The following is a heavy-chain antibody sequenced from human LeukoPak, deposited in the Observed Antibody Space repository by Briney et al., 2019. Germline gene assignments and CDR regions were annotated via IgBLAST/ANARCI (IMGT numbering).Heavy chain of an antibody. Sequence: GGTLRLSCAASGFTFTTYGMSWVRQAPGKGLEWVSAITGSGGSTYYADSVKGRFTISRDNSKNTLYLQMNSLRAEDTAVYYCAKDAGYSGSYWRPFDYWGQGTLVTVSS. D-gene: IGHD1-26*01. V-gene: IGHV3-23*01. CDR2: ITGSGGST. J-gene: IGHJ4*02. CDR1: GFTFTTYG. CDR3: AKDAGYSGSYWRPFDY.